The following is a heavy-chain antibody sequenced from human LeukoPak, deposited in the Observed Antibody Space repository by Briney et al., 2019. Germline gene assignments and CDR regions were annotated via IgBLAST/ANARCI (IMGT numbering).Heavy chain of an antibody. CDR1: GFTVSSNY. Sequence: GGSLRLSCAASGFTVSSNYMSWVRQAPGKGLEWVSVIYSGGSTYYADSVKGRFTISRDNSKNTLYLQMNSLRAEDTAVYYCAKAPYSSSWYDQNWFDPWGQGTLVTVSS. CDR3: AKAPYSSSWYDQNWFDP. CDR2: IYSGGST. J-gene: IGHJ5*02. D-gene: IGHD6-13*01. V-gene: IGHV3-53*01.